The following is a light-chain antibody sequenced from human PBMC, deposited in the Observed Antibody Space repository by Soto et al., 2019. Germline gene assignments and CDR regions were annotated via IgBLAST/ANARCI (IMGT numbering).Light chain of an antibody. Sequence: QSAMTQPPSVSAAPGQTVTISCSGSSSSIGGNSVSWYQQLPGTAPKLLIYDDNKRPSGIPDRFSGSKSGTSATLGITGFQTGDEADYYCGSWDSSLSAYVFGTGTKVTVL. V-gene: IGLV1-51*01. CDR3: GSWDSSLSAYV. CDR1: SSSIGGNS. J-gene: IGLJ1*01. CDR2: DDN.